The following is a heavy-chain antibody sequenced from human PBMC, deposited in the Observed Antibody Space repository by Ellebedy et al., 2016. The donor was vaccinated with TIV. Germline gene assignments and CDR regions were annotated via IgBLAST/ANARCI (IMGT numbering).Heavy chain of an antibody. CDR3: ARIYYGSESYYPNWYFDL. D-gene: IGHD3-10*01. V-gene: IGHV3-72*01. CDR2: SRNKPNSYTT. Sequence: PGGSLRLSCAASGFTFSDHYMDWVRQAPGKGLEWVGRSRNKPNSYTTEYAASVKGRFTISRDESKNSLYLQMNSLKTEDTAVYYCARIYYGSESYYPNWYFDLWGRGTLVTVSS. J-gene: IGHJ2*01. CDR1: GFTFSDHY.